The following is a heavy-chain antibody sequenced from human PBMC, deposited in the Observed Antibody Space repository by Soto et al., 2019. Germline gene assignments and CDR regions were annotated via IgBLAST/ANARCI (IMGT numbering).Heavy chain of an antibody. Sequence: QLGGSLRLSCAASGFTFSSYWMSWVRQAPGKGLEWVANIKQDGSEKYYVDSVKGRFTISRDNAKNSLYLQMNSLRAEDTAVYYCAREGIAARIDAFDIWGQGTMVTVSS. CDR2: IKQDGSEK. D-gene: IGHD6-6*01. V-gene: IGHV3-7*01. J-gene: IGHJ3*02. CDR1: GFTFSSYW. CDR3: AREGIAARIDAFDI.